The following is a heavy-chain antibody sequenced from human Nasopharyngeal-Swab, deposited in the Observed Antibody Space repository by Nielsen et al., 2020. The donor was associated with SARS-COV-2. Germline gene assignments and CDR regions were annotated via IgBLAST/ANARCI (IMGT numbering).Heavy chain of an antibody. CDR3: ARCGVVPAAMPYYYGMDV. V-gene: IGHV1-2*04. CDR1: GYTFTGYY. CDR2: INPNSGGT. D-gene: IGHD2-2*01. Sequence: VKVSCKASGYTFTGYYMHWVRQAPGQGLEWMGWINPNSGGTNYAQKFQGWVTMTRDTSISTAYMELSRLRSDDTAVYYCARCGVVPAAMPYYYGMDVWGQGTTVTVSS. J-gene: IGHJ6*02.